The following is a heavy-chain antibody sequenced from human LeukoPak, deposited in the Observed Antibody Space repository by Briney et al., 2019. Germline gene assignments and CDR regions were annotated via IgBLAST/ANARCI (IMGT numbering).Heavy chain of an antibody. CDR3: ARDLRRGYYFDY. J-gene: IGHJ4*02. CDR1: GGSISSSSYY. CDR2: IYYSGRT. V-gene: IGHV4-39*07. Sequence: SETLSLTCTVSGGSISSSSYYWGWIRQPPGKGLEWIATIYYSGRTYYNPSLKSRVTISVDTSKNQFSLKLSSVTAADTAVYYCARDLRRGYYFDYWGQGTLVTVSS.